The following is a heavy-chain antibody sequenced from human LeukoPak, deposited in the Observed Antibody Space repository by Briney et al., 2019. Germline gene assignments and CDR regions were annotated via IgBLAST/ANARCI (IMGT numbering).Heavy chain of an antibody. CDR3: AKAALRGPGSYYINYGMDA. J-gene: IGHJ6*02. CDR1: GFTFGSYA. Sequence: PGGSLRLSCAASGFTFGSYAMSWVRQAPGKGLEWVSAMSGSGGSTYYGDSVKGRFTISRDNSKNALYLQMNSLRADDTAVYYCAKAALRGPGSYYINYGMDAWGQGTTVTVSS. CDR2: MSGSGGST. D-gene: IGHD3-10*01. V-gene: IGHV3-23*01.